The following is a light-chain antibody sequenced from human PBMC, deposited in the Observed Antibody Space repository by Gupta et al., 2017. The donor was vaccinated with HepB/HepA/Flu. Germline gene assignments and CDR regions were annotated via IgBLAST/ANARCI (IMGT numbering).Light chain of an antibody. J-gene: IGKJ1*01. CDR2: GAS. CDR3: QQYGSSPWT. CDR1: QSFASSY. V-gene: IGKV3-20*01. Sequence: EIVLTQSPGTLSLSPGERATLSCRASQSFASSYLAWYQQKPGQAPRLLIYGASIRATGIPDRFSGSGSGTDFTLTISRLEPADFAVYYCQQYGSSPWTFGQGTKVEIK.